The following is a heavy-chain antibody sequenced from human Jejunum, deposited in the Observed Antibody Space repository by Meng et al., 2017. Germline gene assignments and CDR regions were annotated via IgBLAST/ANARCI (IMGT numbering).Heavy chain of an antibody. CDR2: IKPDGNTI. CDR1: GFPFSTYS. J-gene: IGHJ4*01. CDR3: ARDNDWVVWDY. Sequence: EVSVVGSVGRLVNPGGSLRFPCAASGFPFSTYSMHWVRQAPGKGLVWVSQIKPDGNTISYADSVRGRFTISRDNAKSTLYLEMNSLRAEDAAVYYCARDNDWVVWDYWGRGTLVTVSS. V-gene: IGHV3-74*01. D-gene: IGHD1-1*01.